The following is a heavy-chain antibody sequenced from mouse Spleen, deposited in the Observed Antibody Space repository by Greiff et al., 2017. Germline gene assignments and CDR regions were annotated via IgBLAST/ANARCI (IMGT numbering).Heavy chain of an antibody. V-gene: IGHV6-3*01. CDR2: IRLKSDNYAT. CDR3: TVYYGYEGFAY. D-gene: IGHD2-2*01. CDR1: GFTFSNYW. Sequence: EVQRVESGGGLVQPGGSMKLSCVASGFTFSNYWMNWVRQSPEKGLEWVAQIRLKSDNYATHYAESVKGRFTISRDDSKSSVYLQMNNLRAEDTGIYYCTVYYGYEGFAYWGQGTLVTVSA. J-gene: IGHJ3*01.